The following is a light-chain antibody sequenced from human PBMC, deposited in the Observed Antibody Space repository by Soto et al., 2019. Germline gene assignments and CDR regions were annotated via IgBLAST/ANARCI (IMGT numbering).Light chain of an antibody. Sequence: QSVLTQPASVSGSPGQSITISCTGTISDVGGYNYVSWYQQHLGKAPKLLIYEVSDRPSGVSYRFSGSKSGNTASLTISRLQAEDEADYYCGSWDSSLRAYVFGTGTQLTVL. J-gene: IGLJ1*01. V-gene: IGLV2-14*01. CDR3: GSWDSSLRAYV. CDR1: ISDVGGYNY. CDR2: EVS.